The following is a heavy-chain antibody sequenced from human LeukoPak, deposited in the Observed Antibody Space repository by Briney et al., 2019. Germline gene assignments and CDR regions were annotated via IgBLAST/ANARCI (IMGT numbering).Heavy chain of an antibody. Sequence: GASVKVSCKAWGYTFTSYGISWLRQAPGQGLEWMGWISAYNGNTNYAQKLQGRVTMTTDTSTSTVYMELRSLRSDDTAVYYCARDEYGSGSYYKFFDYWGQGTLVTVSS. CDR2: ISAYNGNT. CDR3: ARDEYGSGSYYKFFDY. D-gene: IGHD3-10*01. J-gene: IGHJ4*02. V-gene: IGHV1-18*01. CDR1: GYTFTSYG.